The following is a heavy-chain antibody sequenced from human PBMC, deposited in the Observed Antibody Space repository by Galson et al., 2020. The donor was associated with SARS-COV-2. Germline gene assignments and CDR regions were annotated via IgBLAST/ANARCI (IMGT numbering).Heavy chain of an antibody. V-gene: IGHV3-30-3*01. CDR3: AREGIFELLFDY. Sequence: GESLKISCAASGFTFSSYAMHWVRQAPGKGLEWVAVISYDGSNKYYADSVKGRFTISRDNSKNTLYLQMNSLRAEDTAVFYCAREGIFELLFDYWGQGTLVTVSS. J-gene: IGHJ4*02. CDR1: GFTFSSYA. CDR2: ISYDGSNK. D-gene: IGHD1-26*01.